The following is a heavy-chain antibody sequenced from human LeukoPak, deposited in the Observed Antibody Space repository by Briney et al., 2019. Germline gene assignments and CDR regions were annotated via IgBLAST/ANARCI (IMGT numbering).Heavy chain of an antibody. J-gene: IGHJ6*02. D-gene: IGHD4-17*01. V-gene: IGHV3-30-3*01. CDR2: ISYDGSNK. CDR1: GFTFSSYA. CDR3: AKGAKSYGDYDYYYGMDV. Sequence: GGSLRLSCAASGFTFSSYAMHWVRQAPGKGLEWVAVISYDGSNKYYADSVKGRFTISRDNSKNTLYLQMNSLRAEDTAVYYCAKGAKSYGDYDYYYGMDVWGQGTTVTVSS.